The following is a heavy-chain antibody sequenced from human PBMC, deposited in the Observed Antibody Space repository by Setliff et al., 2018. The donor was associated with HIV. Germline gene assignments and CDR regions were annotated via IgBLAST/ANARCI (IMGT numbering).Heavy chain of an antibody. CDR3: AREARYQDRYYYYMDV. CDR1: GYTFTSYA. Sequence: ASVKVSCKASGYTFTSYAMHWVRQAPGQRLEWMGWINAGNGNTKYSQEFQGRVTITRDTSASTAYMELSSLRSEDTAVYYCAREARYQDRYYYYMDVWGKGTTVTVSS. V-gene: IGHV1-3*03. CDR2: INAGNGNT. J-gene: IGHJ6*03. D-gene: IGHD1-20*01.